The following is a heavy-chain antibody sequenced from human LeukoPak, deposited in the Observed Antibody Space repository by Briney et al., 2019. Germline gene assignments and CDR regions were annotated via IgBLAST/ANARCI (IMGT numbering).Heavy chain of an antibody. J-gene: IGHJ4*02. CDR1: GGPFSGYY. D-gene: IGHD6-13*01. CDR3: EGFEQQLGVGECYFDY. CDR2: INHSGST. V-gene: IGHV4-34*01. Sequence: SETLSLTCAVYGGPFSGYYWSWIRQPPGKGLGWIGEINHSGSTNYNPSLKSRVTISVDTSKNQFSLKLSSVTAADTAVYAREGFEQQLGVGECYFDYWGQGTLVTVSS.